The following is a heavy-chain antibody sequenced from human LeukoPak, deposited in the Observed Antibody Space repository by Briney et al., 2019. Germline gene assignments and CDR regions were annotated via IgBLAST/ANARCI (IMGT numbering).Heavy chain of an antibody. D-gene: IGHD4-17*01. CDR3: ARAVGDYRGWFDP. Sequence: SETLSLTCTVSGGSISSYYWSWIRQPPGKGLEWIGYIYYSGSTNYNPSLKSRVTISVDTSKNQFSLKLSSVTAADTAVYYCARAVGDYRGWFDPWGQGTLVTVSS. J-gene: IGHJ5*02. CDR2: IYYSGST. V-gene: IGHV4-59*01. CDR1: GGSISSYY.